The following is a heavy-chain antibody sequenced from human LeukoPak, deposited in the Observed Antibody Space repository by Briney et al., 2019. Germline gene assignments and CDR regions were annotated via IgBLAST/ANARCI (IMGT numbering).Heavy chain of an antibody. J-gene: IGHJ5*02. CDR2: ISSSGSTI. Sequence: GGSLRLSCAASGFTFSDYYMSWIRQAPGKGLGWVSYISSSGSTIYYADSVKGRFTISRDNAKNSLYLQMNSLRAEDTAVYYCARDPLNDYYDSSGYYNWFDPWGQGTLVTVSS. CDR3: ARDPLNDYYDSSGYYNWFDP. V-gene: IGHV3-11*01. D-gene: IGHD3-22*01. CDR1: GFTFSDYY.